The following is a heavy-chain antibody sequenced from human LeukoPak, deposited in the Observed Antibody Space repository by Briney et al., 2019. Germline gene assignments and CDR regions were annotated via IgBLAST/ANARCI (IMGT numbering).Heavy chain of an antibody. D-gene: IGHD3-22*01. Sequence: PSQTLSLTCTVSGGPISSGGYYWSWIRQHPGKGLECFGYIYYSGSTYYNPSLKSRVTISVDTSKNQFSLKLSSVTAADTAVYYCASSYDSSPGDAFDIWGQGTMVTVSS. V-gene: IGHV4-31*03. CDR3: ASSYDSSPGDAFDI. CDR1: GGPISSGGYY. J-gene: IGHJ3*02. CDR2: IYYSGST.